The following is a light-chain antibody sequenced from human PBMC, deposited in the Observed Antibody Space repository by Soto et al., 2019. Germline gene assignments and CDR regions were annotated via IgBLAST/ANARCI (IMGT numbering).Light chain of an antibody. Sequence: EIVLTQSPATLSLSPGERATLSCRASKSVSSYLAWYQQKPGRAPRLLIYDASNRTTGIPPRFSGCGSGTDFALAISSLEPEDFAVYYCQQRSNWPAITFGQGTRLEIK. CDR1: KSVSSY. V-gene: IGKV3-11*01. CDR3: QQRSNWPAIT. CDR2: DAS. J-gene: IGKJ5*01.